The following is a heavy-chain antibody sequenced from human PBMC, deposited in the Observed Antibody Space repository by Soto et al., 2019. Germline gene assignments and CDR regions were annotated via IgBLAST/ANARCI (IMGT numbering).Heavy chain of an antibody. Sequence: GGPLILSCAAAGFTFTMYWMHCVRQVPGKGPEWVSRINDDGISTNYADSVKGRFTISRDNAKNTLYLQMNALRVEDTAVYYCTRGPRSTSTGTGAFWGQGTLVTVSS. D-gene: IGHD1-1*01. CDR2: INDDGIST. J-gene: IGHJ4*02. CDR3: TRGPRSTSTGTGAF. V-gene: IGHV3-74*01. CDR1: GFTFTMYW.